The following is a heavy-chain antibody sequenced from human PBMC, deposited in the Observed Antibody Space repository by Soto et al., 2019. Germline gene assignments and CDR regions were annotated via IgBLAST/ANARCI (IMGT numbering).Heavy chain of an antibody. D-gene: IGHD3-16*01. CDR2: ISGYNGDT. Sequence: QVQLVQSGGEVKQPGASVKVSCKTSGYTFTSYGIIWVRQAPGQGLEWMGWISGYNGDTKYVQKFQGRVTLTTDTSTNTDYMEVRSLRSDDTAVYYCARDWVGDLAYWGQGTLVTVSS. V-gene: IGHV1-18*01. CDR1: GYTFTSYG. J-gene: IGHJ4*02. CDR3: ARDWVGDLAY.